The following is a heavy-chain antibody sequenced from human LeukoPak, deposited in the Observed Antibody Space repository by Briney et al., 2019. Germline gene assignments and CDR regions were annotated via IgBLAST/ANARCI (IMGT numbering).Heavy chain of an antibody. D-gene: IGHD6-19*01. Sequence: PGRSLRLSCAASGFTFDDYAMHWVRQAPGKGLEWVSGISWNSGSIGYADSVKGRFTISRDNVKNSLYLQMNSLRAEDTALYYCAKGSSGWYPHYWGQGTLVTVSS. J-gene: IGHJ4*02. CDR1: GFTFDDYA. CDR3: AKGSSGWYPHY. CDR2: ISWNSGSI. V-gene: IGHV3-9*01.